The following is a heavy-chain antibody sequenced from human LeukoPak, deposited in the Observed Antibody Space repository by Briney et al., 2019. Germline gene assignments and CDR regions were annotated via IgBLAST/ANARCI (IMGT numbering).Heavy chain of an antibody. J-gene: IGHJ6*03. V-gene: IGHV3-30*02. CDR3: AKDFRSSSSWWALGYYMDV. CDR1: GFTFSSYG. Sequence: GGSLRLSCAASGFTFSSYGMHWVRQAPGKGLEWVAFIRYDGSNKYYADSVKGRFTISRDNSKNTLYLQMNSLRAEDTAAYYCAKDFRSSSSWWALGYYMDVWGKGTTVTVSS. D-gene: IGHD6-13*01. CDR2: IRYDGSNK.